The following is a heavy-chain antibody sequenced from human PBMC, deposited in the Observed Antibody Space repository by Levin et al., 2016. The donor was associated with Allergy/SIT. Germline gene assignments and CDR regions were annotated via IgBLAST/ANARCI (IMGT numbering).Heavy chain of an antibody. V-gene: IGHV3-53*01. CDR3: ARTSGSYAAWFDP. D-gene: IGHD1-26*01. CDR1: GFTVSSNY. J-gene: IGHJ5*02. CDR2: IYSGGST. Sequence: GGSLRLSCAASGFTVSSNYMSWVRQAPGKGLEWVSVIYSGGSTYYADSVKGRFTISRDNSKNTLYLQMNSLRAEDTAVYYCARTSGSYAAWFDPWGQGTLVTVSS.